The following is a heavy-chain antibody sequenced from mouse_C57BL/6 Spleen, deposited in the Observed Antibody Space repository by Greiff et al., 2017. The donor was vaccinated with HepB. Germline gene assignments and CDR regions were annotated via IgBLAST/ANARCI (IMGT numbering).Heavy chain of an antibody. CDR1: GYTFTSYT. CDR3: ARLDSFAY. Sequence: QVHVKQSGAELARPGASVKMSCKASGYTFTSYTMHWVKQRPGQGLEWIGYINPSSGYTKANQKFKDKATLTADKSSSTAHMQLSSLTSEDSAVYYCARLDSFAYWGQGTLVTVSA. CDR2: INPSSGYT. V-gene: IGHV1-4*01. J-gene: IGHJ3*01.